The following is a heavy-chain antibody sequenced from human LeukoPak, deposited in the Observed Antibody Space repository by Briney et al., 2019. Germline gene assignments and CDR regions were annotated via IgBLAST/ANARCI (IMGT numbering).Heavy chain of an antibody. CDR2: IYYSGST. V-gene: IGHV4-59*12. J-gene: IGHJ4*02. D-gene: IGHD3-10*01. CDR1: GGSISSYY. Sequence: SETLSLTCTVSGGSISSYYWSWIRQPPGKGLEWIGYIYYSGSTNYNPSLKSRVTMSVDTSKNQFSLKLSSVTAADTAVYYCARGPMVRGVIIGAPFDYWGQGTLVTVSS. CDR3: ARGPMVRGVIIGAPFDY.